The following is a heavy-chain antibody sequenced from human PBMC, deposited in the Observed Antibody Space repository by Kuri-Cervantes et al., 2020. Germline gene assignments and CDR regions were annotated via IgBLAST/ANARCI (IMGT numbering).Heavy chain of an antibody. Sequence: SETLSLTCVVSGYSISSDYYWGWIRQPPGKGLEWIGTIYYSGNTYYSPSLKSRVTISVDTSKNHFYLKLTSVTAADTAVYYCARVSGLLYFDYWGQGTLVTVSS. CDR3: ARVSGLLYFDY. D-gene: IGHD3/OR15-3a*01. V-gene: IGHV4-38-2*01. CDR2: IYYSGNT. J-gene: IGHJ4*02. CDR1: GYSISSDYY.